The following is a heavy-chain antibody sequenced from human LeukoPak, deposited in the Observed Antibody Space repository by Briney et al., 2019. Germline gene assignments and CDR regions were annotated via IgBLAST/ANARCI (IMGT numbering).Heavy chain of an antibody. J-gene: IGHJ4*02. CDR1: GGSISSSSYY. Sequence: PSETLSLTCTVSGGSISSSSYYWGWIRQPPGKGLEWIGSIHYSGSTNYNPSLKSRVTISVDTSKNQFSLKLSSVTAADAAVYYCAREGIAAAGTLFDYWGQGTLVTVSS. D-gene: IGHD6-13*01. CDR3: AREGIAAAGTLFDY. V-gene: IGHV4-39*07. CDR2: IHYSGST.